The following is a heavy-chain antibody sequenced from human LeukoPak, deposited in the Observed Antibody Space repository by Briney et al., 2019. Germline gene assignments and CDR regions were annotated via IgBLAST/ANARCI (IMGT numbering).Heavy chain of an antibody. D-gene: IGHD3-22*01. CDR1: GYTFPSYF. CDR3: ARDSYLVLYDSSGYEGVGFDY. J-gene: IGHJ4*02. CDR2: INPTGGST. Sequence: ASVKVSCKASGYTFPSYFMHWVRQAPGQGLEWMGIINPTGGSTTYAQKLQGRVTMTRDTSTSTAYMELRSLRSDDTAVYYCARDSYLVLYDSSGYEGVGFDYWGQGTLVTVSS. V-gene: IGHV1-46*01.